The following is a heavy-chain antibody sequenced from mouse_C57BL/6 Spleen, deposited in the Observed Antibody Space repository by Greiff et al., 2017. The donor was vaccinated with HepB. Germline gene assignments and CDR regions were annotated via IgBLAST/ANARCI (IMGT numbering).Heavy chain of an antibody. D-gene: IGHD1-1*01. J-gene: IGHJ1*03. CDR3: ARDYFYFDV. CDR1: GYTFTSYG. CDR2: IYPRSGNT. Sequence: VQLQQSGAELARPGASVKLSCKASGYTFTSYGISWVKQRTGQGLEWIGEIYPRSGNTYYNEKFKGKATLTADKSSSTAYMELRSLTSEDSAVYFYARDYFYFDVWGTGTTVTVSS. V-gene: IGHV1-81*01.